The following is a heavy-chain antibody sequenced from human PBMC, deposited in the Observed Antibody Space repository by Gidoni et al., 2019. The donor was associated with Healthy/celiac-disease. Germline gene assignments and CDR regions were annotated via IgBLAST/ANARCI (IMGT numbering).Heavy chain of an antibody. D-gene: IGHD6-6*01. V-gene: IGHV1-69*01. Sequence: QVQLVQSVAEVKKPGSSVTVSFKASGSTFSSYAISWVRQAPGQGLEWMGGIIPSFVTANYAQKCQGRVTITADESTSTAYMELSSLRSEDTAVYYCARDLRQQLVRPYYYGMDVWGQGTTVTVSS. CDR2: IIPSFVTA. CDR3: ARDLRQQLVRPYYYGMDV. CDR1: GSTFSSYA. J-gene: IGHJ6*02.